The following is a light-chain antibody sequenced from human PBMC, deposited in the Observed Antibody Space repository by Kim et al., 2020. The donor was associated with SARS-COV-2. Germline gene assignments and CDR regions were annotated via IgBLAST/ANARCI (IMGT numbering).Light chain of an antibody. V-gene: IGLV2-14*03. CDR2: AIH. CDR1: TTDLCSDKY. CDR3: SSYIRGITNYV. Sequence: SNTTPSTPTTTDLCSDKYLSSYQQHPLKAPNLFIYAIHNRPSVLSTRFSSSKSGNTASLTISGLQAEDEADYFCSSYIRGITNYVFGTGTKVTVL. J-gene: IGLJ1*01.